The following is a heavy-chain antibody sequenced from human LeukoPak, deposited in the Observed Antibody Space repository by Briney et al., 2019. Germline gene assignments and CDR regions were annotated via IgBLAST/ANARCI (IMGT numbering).Heavy chain of an antibody. CDR2: INHSGST. J-gene: IGHJ4*02. D-gene: IGHD1-7*01. CDR1: GGSFSGYY. V-gene: IGHV4-34*01. Sequence: SETLSLTCAVYGGSFSGYYWSWIRQPPGKGLEWIGEINHSGSTNYNPSLKSRVTISVDTSKNQFSLKLSSVTAADTAVYYCARGTNWNYLYYFDYWGQGTLVTVSS. CDR3: ARGTNWNYLYYFDY.